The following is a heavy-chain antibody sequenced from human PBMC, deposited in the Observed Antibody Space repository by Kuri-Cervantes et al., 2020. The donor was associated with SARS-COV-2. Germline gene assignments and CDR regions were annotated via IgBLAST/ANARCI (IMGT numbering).Heavy chain of an antibody. CDR2: IWYYGSNK. D-gene: IGHD4-17*01. J-gene: IGHJ4*02. Sequence: GGSLRLSCAASGFTFSSYGMHWVRQAPGKGPEWVAVIWYYGSNKYYADSVKGRFTISRDNSKNTLYLQMNSLRAEDTAVYYCAKRMNDYGDMRDYWGQGTLVTVSS. CDR3: AKRMNDYGDMRDY. CDR1: GFTFSSYG. V-gene: IGHV3-33*06.